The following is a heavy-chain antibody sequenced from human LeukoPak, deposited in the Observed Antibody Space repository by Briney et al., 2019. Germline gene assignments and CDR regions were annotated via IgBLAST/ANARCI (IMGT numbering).Heavy chain of an antibody. J-gene: IGHJ5*02. D-gene: IGHD4-17*01. Sequence: PSETLSLTCTVSGGSISSRSCYWGWIRQPPGKGLEWIGSIYYSGSTYYNPSLKSRVTISIDTSKNQFSLKLSSVTAADTAVYYCVGETTVTTIPWGQGTLVTVSS. CDR2: IYYSGST. CDR3: VGETTVTTIP. V-gene: IGHV4-39*01. CDR1: GGSISSRSCY.